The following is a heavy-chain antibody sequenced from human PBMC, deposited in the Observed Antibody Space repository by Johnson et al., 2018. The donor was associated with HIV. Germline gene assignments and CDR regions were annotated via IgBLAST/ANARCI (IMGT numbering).Heavy chain of an antibody. CDR3: ARELKDGDYSRGAFDL. CDR2: ISGSGGGT. D-gene: IGHD4-23*01. J-gene: IGHJ3*01. V-gene: IGHV3-11*04. CDR1: GFTFSDYY. Sequence: QVQLVESGGDLVKAGGSLRLSCAASGFTFSDYYMSWVRQAPGKGLEWVSSISGSGGGTYYADSVRGRFTISRDNSKTSLSLQMNSLRTEDTAVYYCARELKDGDYSRGAFDLWGQGTMVTVTS.